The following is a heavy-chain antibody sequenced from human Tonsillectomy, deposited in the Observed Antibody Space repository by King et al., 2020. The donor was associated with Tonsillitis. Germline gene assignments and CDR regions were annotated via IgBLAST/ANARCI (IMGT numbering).Heavy chain of an antibody. V-gene: IGHV3-23*04. CDR1: GFSFSDYD. CDR3: AKGLLDFWSGYQSPTWFDP. D-gene: IGHD3-3*01. J-gene: IGHJ5*02. Sequence: VKLVESGGGLEQPGGSLRLSCKASGFSFSDYDMSWVRQAPGKGLEWVSGISGSGGSTHYADSVKGRFTISRENSKNTLYLQMNSLRAEDTAVYYCAKGLLDFWSGYQSPTWFDPWGQGALVTVSS. CDR2: ISGSGGST.